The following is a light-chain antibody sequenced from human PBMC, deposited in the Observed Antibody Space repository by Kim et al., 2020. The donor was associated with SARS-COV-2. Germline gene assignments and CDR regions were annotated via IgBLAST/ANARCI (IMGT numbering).Light chain of an antibody. V-gene: IGKV4-1*01. J-gene: IGKJ1*01. CDR3: QQYETTPPT. CDR2: WAS. Sequence: RATINCKSSQDVFYSPRNKNYLAWYQQKPGQPPKLLIYWASTRESGVPDRFSGSGSGTDFTLTISDLQAEDVAVYYCQQYETTPPTFGQGTKVEI. CDR1: QDVFYSPRNKNY.